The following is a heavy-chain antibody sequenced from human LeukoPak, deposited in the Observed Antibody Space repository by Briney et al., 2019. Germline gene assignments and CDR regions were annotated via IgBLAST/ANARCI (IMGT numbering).Heavy chain of an antibody. D-gene: IGHD1-26*01. V-gene: IGHV4-34*01. Sequence: SETLSLTCAVYGGSFGGYYWSWIRQPPGKGLEWIGEINHSGSTNYNPSLKSRVTISVDTSKNQFSLKLSSVTAADTAVYYCARGQLLDYWGQGTLVTVSS. CDR2: INHSGST. CDR3: ARGQLLDY. J-gene: IGHJ4*02. CDR1: GGSFGGYY.